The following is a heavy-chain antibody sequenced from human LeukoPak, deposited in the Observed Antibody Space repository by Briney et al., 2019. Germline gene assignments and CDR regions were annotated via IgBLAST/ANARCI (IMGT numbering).Heavy chain of an antibody. V-gene: IGHV3-30*02. CDR2: IRYDGSNK. D-gene: IGHD3-22*01. J-gene: IGHJ3*02. CDR3: ARDRDPGYYDTNGYRRVNAFDI. CDR1: GFTFSGYG. Sequence: GGSLRLSCAASGFTFSGYGMHWVRQAPGKGLEWVAFIRYDGSNKYYADSVKGRFTISRDNAKNSLYLQMNSLRAEDTAVYYCARDRDPGYYDTNGYRRVNAFDIWGQGTMVTVSS.